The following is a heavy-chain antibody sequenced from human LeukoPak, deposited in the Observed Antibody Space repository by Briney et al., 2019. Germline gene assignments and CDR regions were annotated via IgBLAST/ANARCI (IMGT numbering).Heavy chain of an antibody. CDR3: ARHFNYGSGSYYKH. Sequence: SETLSLTCAVYGGSFSGYYWSWIRQPPGKGLEWIGEINHSGSTNYNPSLKSRVTISVDTSKNQFSLKLSSVTAADTAVYYCARHFNYGSGSYYKHWGQGTLVTVSS. CDR2: INHSGST. V-gene: IGHV4-34*01. J-gene: IGHJ1*01. D-gene: IGHD3-10*01. CDR1: GGSFSGYY.